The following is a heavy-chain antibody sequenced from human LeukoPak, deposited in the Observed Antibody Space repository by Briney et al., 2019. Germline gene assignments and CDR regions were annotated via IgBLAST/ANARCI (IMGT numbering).Heavy chain of an antibody. V-gene: IGHV4-59*01. CDR2: IYYSGST. CDR3: ARAVISLGAAVDKGFDC. CDR1: GGSFSTYY. D-gene: IGHD2-21*01. Sequence: PSETLSLTCTVSGGSFSTYYWSWIRQPPGKGLEWIGYIYYSGSTDYNPSLKSRVTMSLDTSKNQFSLKLSSVTAADTALYYCARAVISLGAAVDKGFDCWGQGTLVTVSS. J-gene: IGHJ4*02.